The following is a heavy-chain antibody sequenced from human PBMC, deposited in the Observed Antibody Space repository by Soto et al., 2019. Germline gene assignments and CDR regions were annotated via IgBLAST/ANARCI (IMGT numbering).Heavy chain of an antibody. Sequence: GGSLRLSCAASGFTFSIYAMSWVRQAPGKGLEWVSTIGGSGGDTTYADFVRGRFTVSRDNSRNTLYLQMNSLRAEDTAIYYCAKDAPGSGWLSDYWGRGTLVTVSS. V-gene: IGHV3-23*01. CDR2: IGGSGGDT. J-gene: IGHJ4*02. D-gene: IGHD3-22*01. CDR1: GFTFSIYA. CDR3: AKDAPGSGWLSDY.